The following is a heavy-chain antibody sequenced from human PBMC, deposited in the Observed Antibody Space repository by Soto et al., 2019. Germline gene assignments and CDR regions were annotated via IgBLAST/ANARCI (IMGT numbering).Heavy chain of an antibody. CDR1: GGTFSSYA. J-gene: IGHJ3*02. V-gene: IGHV1-69*13. CDR3: ARDSVTHYDFWSGYPPENAFDI. D-gene: IGHD3-3*01. CDR2: IIPIFGTA. Sequence: SVKVSCKASGGTFSSYAISWVQQAPGQGLEWMGGIIPIFGTANYAQKFQGRVTITADESTSTAYMELSSLRSEDTAVYYCARDSVTHYDFWSGYPPENAFDIWGQGTMVTVS.